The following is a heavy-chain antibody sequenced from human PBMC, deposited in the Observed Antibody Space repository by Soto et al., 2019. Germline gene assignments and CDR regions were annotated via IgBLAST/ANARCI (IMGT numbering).Heavy chain of an antibody. J-gene: IGHJ4*02. CDR1: GFTFDDYA. CDR2: ISWNSGSI. CDR3: AKDMIGGTYYRIAAAGTAFDY. D-gene: IGHD6-13*01. V-gene: IGHV3-9*01. Sequence: GGSLRLSCAASGFTFDDYAMHWVRQAPGKGLEWVSGISWNSGSIGYADSVKGRFTISRDNAKNSLYLQMNSLRAEDTALYYCAKDMIGGTYYRIAAAGTAFDYWGQGTLVTVSS.